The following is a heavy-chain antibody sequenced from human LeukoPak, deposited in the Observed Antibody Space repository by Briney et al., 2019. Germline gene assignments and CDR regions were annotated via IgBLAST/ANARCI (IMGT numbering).Heavy chain of an antibody. CDR2: IYHSGST. D-gene: IGHD4-17*01. V-gene: IGHV4-30-2*01. CDR1: GGSISSGGYS. Sequence: SQTLSLTCAVSGGSISSGGYSWSWIQQPPGMGLEWIGYIYHSGSTYYNPSLKSRVSISLDRSKNQFSLKLRSVTAADTAVYYCARATTDNDAFDIWGQGTMVTVSS. CDR3: ARATTDNDAFDI. J-gene: IGHJ3*02.